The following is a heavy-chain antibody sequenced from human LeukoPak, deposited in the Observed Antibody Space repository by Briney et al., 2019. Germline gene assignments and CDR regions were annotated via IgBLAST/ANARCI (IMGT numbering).Heavy chain of an antibody. CDR2: IYYRAKWNN. CDR1: VDSVSSNSDA. Sequence: SQTLSLTCAIPVDSVSSNSDAWNWIRQSPSRGLEWLGRIYYRAKWNNDYAVSVKSPITINPDTSKKQFSLQLNSVTPEDTGVYYCARAEVPAVGGTGFDYLGQGSQVSVSS. J-gene: IGHJ4*02. CDR3: ARAEVPAVGGTGFDY. V-gene: IGHV6-1*01. D-gene: IGHD6-19*01.